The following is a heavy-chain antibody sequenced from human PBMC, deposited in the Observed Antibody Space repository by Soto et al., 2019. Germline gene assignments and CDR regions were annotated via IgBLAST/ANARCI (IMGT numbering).Heavy chain of an antibody. D-gene: IGHD4-4*01. V-gene: IGHV3-30*03. J-gene: IGHJ4*02. CDR3: ARDLTDYNYEYKFGF. CDR2: ISFEGSNK. Sequence: LSFAASGFTFSDFGMHWVRQSPGKGLEWVAVISFEGSNKYFAESVKGRFTISRDDSKNTVYLQMNSLRPEDTAVYFCARDLTDYNYEYKFGFWGQGTLVTVSS. CDR1: GFTFSDFG.